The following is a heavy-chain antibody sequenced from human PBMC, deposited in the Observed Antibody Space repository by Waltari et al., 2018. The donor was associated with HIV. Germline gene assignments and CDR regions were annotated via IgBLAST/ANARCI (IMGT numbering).Heavy chain of an antibody. J-gene: IGHJ2*01. V-gene: IGHV4-59*01. CDR1: GGSISSYY. CDR2: IYYSGST. D-gene: IGHD4-17*01. CDR3: VRGGGVVYGDFYWYFDL. Sequence: QVQLQESGPGLVKPSETLSLTCPVSGGSISSYYWRSLRPPPRKGLEWIGYIYYSGSTNYNPSLKSRVTISIDTSKNQFSLQLSSVTAADTAVYYCVRGGGVVYGDFYWYFDLWGRGTLVTVSS.